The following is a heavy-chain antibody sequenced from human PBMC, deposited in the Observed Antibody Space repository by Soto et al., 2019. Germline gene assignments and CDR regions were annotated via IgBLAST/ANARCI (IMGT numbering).Heavy chain of an antibody. CDR3: AKGRYDFWSPYYFYS. J-gene: IGHJ4*02. CDR2: ITWNSRVL. CDR1: GLNFDDFA. V-gene: IGHV3-9*01. D-gene: IGHD3-3*01. Sequence: PGGSLRLSCVGTGLNFDDFAMHWVRQAPGKGLEWVSGITWNSRVLAYADSVKGRFTISRDNARNSLYLQMDSLRDEDTALYYWAKGRYDFWSPYYFYSWGQGTLVTVSS.